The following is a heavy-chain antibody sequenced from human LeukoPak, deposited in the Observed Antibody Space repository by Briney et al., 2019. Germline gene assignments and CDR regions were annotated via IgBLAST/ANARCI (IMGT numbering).Heavy chain of an antibody. D-gene: IGHD1-26*01. V-gene: IGHV3-23*01. J-gene: IGHJ4*02. CDR1: GFTFSSYA. Sequence: GGSLRLSCAASGFTFSSYATSWVRQAPGKGLEWVSAISGSGGSTYYADSVKGRFTISRDNSKNTLYLQMNSLRAEDTAVYYCAKDRGELRAFDYWGQGTLVTVSS. CDR3: AKDRGELRAFDY. CDR2: ISGSGGST.